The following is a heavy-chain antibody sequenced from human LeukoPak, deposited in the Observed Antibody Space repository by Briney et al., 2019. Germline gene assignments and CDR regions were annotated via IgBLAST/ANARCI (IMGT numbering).Heavy chain of an antibody. CDR2: ISGSGGST. J-gene: IGHJ6*03. D-gene: IGHD6-13*01. CDR3: AKYWPNSSSKGRASYYMDV. V-gene: IGHV3-23*01. CDR1: GFTFSSYA. Sequence: PGGSLRLSCAASGFTFSSYAMSWVRQAPGKGLEWVSAISGSGGSTYYADSVKGRFTISRDNSKNTLYLQMNSLRAEDTAVYYCAKYWPNSSSKGRASYYMDVWGKGTTVTVSS.